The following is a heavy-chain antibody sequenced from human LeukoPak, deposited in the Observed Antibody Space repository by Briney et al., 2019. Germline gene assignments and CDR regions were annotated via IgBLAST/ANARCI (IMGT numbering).Heavy chain of an antibody. V-gene: IGHV3-23*01. CDR2: ISGSGGTT. J-gene: IGHJ4*02. Sequence: PGGSLRLSCAASGFTFSSYAMSWVRQAPGKGLEWVSGISGSGGTTYYADSVKGRFTISRDNSKNTLYLQMNSLRAEDTAVYYCAREGGRSIAALDYWGQGTLVTVSS. CDR1: GFTFSSYA. D-gene: IGHD6-6*01. CDR3: AREGGRSIAALDY.